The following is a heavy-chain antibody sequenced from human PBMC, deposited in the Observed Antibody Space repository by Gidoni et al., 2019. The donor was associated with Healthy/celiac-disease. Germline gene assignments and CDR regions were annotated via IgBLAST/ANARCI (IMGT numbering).Heavy chain of an antibody. CDR3: AKGTGDGYNSDAFDI. D-gene: IGHD5-12*01. V-gene: IGHV3-23*01. J-gene: IGHJ3*02. CDR1: GFTFSSNA. Sequence: EVQLLESGGGLVQPGGSLRLSCAASGFTFSSNAMCWVRQAPGKGLVWVSAIGGSGVSTCYADSVEGRFTISRDNSKNTLYLQMNGLRAEDTAVYCCAKGTGDGYNSDAFDIWGQGTMVTVSS. CDR2: IGGSGVST.